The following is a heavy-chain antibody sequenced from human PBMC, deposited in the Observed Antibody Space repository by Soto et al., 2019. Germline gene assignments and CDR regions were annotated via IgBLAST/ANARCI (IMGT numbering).Heavy chain of an antibody. CDR2: ITSSGSYV. V-gene: IGHV3-21*01. J-gene: IGHJ6*02. D-gene: IGHD3-3*02. CDR1: GFTFSRNT. Sequence: PGGSLRLSCVTSGFTFSRNTMNWVRQAPGEGLEWVASITSSGSYVYYADSVKGRFSASRDNAKNSLSLQMDSLRPDDTAIYFCVKDEGIEAMDVWGQGTTVTVSS. CDR3: VKDEGIEAMDV.